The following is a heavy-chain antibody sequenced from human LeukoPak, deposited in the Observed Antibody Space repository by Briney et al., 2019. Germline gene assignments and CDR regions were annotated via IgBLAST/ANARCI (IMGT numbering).Heavy chain of an antibody. CDR1: VVTARADN. V-gene: IGHV3-53*01. J-gene: IGHJ3*02. Sequence: PGGSLRLSCAPPVVTARADNMNSGRQAPGKGLEWGSVIYGGGSTYYADSVKGRFTLSRDNSKNTLYLQMNSVRAEDTALYYCARDRHRPDIWGQGTMVTVSS. D-gene: IGHD2-21*01. CDR3: ARDRHRPDI. CDR2: IYGGGST.